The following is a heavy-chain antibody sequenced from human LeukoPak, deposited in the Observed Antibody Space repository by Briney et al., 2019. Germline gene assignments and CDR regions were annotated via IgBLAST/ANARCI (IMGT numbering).Heavy chain of an antibody. Sequence: GGSLRLSCAASGFTFSDYYMSWIRQAPGKGLEWVSYISSSGSTIYYADSVKGRFTISRDNAKNSLYLQMNSLRAEDTAVYYCARAGTVTYYYDSSGYYYGYWGQGTLVTVSS. CDR2: ISSSGSTI. CDR1: GFTFSDYY. CDR3: ARAGTVTYYYDSSGYYYGY. J-gene: IGHJ4*02. V-gene: IGHV3-11*01. D-gene: IGHD3-22*01.